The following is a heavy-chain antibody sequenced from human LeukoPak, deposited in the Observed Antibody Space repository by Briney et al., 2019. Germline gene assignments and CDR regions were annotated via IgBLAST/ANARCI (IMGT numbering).Heavy chain of an antibody. D-gene: IGHD1-14*01. CDR1: GFTFSGYW. Sequence: AGGSLRLSCAASGFTFSGYWMHWVRRAPGKGLVWVSDISPDGNFTRSADSVKGRFTISRDNAKNTLYLQMNSLRAEDMAVYYCARATGNLNLDCWGQGALVTVSS. CDR3: ARATGNLNLDC. V-gene: IGHV3-74*01. J-gene: IGHJ4*02. CDR2: ISPDGNFT.